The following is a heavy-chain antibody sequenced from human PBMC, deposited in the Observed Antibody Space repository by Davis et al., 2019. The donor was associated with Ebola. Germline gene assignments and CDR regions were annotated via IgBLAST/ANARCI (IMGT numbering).Heavy chain of an antibody. Sequence: PGGSLRLSCAASGFTFSSYGMHWVRQAPGKGLEWVAVIWYDGSNKYYADSVKGRFTISRDNSKNTLCLQMNSLRAEDTAVYYCAREYYYDSSGYYSRKYYFDYWGQGTLVTVSS. D-gene: IGHD3-22*01. J-gene: IGHJ4*02. CDR1: GFTFSSYG. V-gene: IGHV3-33*01. CDR2: IWYDGSNK. CDR3: AREYYYDSSGYYSRKYYFDY.